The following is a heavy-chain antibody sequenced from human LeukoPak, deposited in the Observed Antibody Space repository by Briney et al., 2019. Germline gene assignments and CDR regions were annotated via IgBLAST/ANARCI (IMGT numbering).Heavy chain of an antibody. V-gene: IGHV3-23*01. D-gene: IGHD3-10*01. CDR3: AKGGRSILWFGEFDY. CDR2: ISGSGGST. J-gene: IGHJ4*02. CDR1: GFTFSSYA. Sequence: GGSLRLSCAASGFTFSSYAMSWVRQAPGKGLKWVSAISGSGGSTYYADSVKGRFTISRDNSKNTLYLQMNSLRAEDTAVYYCAKGGRSILWFGEFDYWGQGTLVTVSS.